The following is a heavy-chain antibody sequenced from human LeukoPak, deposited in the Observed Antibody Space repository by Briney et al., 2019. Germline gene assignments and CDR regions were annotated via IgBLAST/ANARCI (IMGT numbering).Heavy chain of an antibody. CDR1: GYPLTGYY. D-gene: IGHD3-16*02. J-gene: IGHJ6*03. CDR2: INGNTGGT. V-gene: IGHV1-2*02. CDR3: ARDRNPRPSVISFGEVFAYFYMDV. Sequence: ASVKVSFKASGYPLTGYYIHWVRQAPGQGREGMGWINGNTGGTNYAQKFQGRVNMTRDTSSSTAYMALRRLRSDDTAIYYCARDRNPRPSVISFGEVFAYFYMDVWGKGTTVTVSS.